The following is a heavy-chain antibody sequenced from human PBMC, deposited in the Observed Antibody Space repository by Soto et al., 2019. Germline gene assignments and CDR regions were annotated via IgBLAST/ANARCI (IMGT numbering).Heavy chain of an antibody. CDR3: ARERKFDFWRKGLDV. D-gene: IGHD3-3*01. CDR1: GYTFTTYD. V-gene: IGHV1-8*01. Sequence: QAQLVQSGADVRKPGASVKVSCKASGYTFTTYDINWVRQAPGQGLEWLGWMDPNSGSTGYAQNFQGRITMTRNIPRNTAHMELSSLQSEDTAVYYCARERKFDFWRKGLDVWGQGTTVTVSS. CDR2: MDPNSGST. J-gene: IGHJ6*02.